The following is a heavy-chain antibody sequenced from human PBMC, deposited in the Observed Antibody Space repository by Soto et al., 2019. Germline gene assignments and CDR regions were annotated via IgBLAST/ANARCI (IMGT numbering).Heavy chain of an antibody. CDR1: GRSISEINSY. J-gene: IGHJ5*02. V-gene: IGHV4-39*01. CDR3: ARPEGGYGSGYSWFDP. D-gene: IGHD5-12*01. Sequence: PSETLSLTCSVSGRSISEINSYWGWIRQTPGEGLEWIGTIHHTGSTYYNPSLKSRVIISLDTSKNQFSLKLSSVTVADTALYYCARPEGGYGSGYSWFDPWGQGTRVTVS. CDR2: IHHTGST.